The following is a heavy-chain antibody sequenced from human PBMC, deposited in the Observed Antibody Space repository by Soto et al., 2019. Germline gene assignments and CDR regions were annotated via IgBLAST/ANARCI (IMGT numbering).Heavy chain of an antibody. D-gene: IGHD2-2*01. CDR3: ARGDCSSTSCYAATLVA. J-gene: IGHJ5*02. Sequence: EVQLVESGGGLVQPGGSLRLSCAASGFTFSSYAMHWVRQAPGKGLEYVSALSSNGGSTYYANSGKVRFTISRDNSQNALYLQMGSLTADDIAVYYCARGDCSSTSCYAATLVAWAQEALVTVSS. CDR2: LSSNGGST. V-gene: IGHV3-64*01. CDR1: GFTFSSYA.